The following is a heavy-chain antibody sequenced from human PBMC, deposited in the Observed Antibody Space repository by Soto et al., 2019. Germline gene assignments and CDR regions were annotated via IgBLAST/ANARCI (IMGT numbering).Heavy chain of an antibody. Sequence: ASVKVSCKASGYTFHNYGVNWVRQAPGHGLEWMGRISAYNYNTHYAQNFEGRVTMTTDTSTSTAYMELRSLRSDDTAVYYCARTPYYDFWSGYYNFDYWGQGTLVTVSS. V-gene: IGHV1-18*01. D-gene: IGHD3-3*01. CDR1: GYTFHNYG. J-gene: IGHJ4*02. CDR2: ISAYNYNT. CDR3: ARTPYYDFWSGYYNFDY.